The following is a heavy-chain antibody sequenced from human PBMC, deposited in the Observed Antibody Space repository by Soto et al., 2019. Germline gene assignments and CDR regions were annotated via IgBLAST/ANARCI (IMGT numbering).Heavy chain of an antibody. CDR3: ARGGGNSARDAFDI. Sequence: QVQLQESGPGLLKPSETLSLTCTVSGGSVSSGSYYWSWIRQPPGKGLEWIGYMYYSGSTNYNPSLTSRVTTSIDTPKNQYSLKLSSVTAADTAVYYCARGGGNSARDAFDIWGQGTMVTVSS. CDR1: GGSVSSGSYY. CDR2: MYYSGST. V-gene: IGHV4-61*01. D-gene: IGHD2-21*02. J-gene: IGHJ3*02.